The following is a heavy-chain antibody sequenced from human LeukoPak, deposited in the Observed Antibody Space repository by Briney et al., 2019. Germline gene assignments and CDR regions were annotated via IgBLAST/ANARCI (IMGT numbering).Heavy chain of an antibody. CDR2: ISAYNGNT. CDR3: ASAAVVEPGPRGMDV. J-gene: IGHJ6*02. D-gene: IGHD6-19*01. Sequence: GASVKVSCKASGGTFSSYAISWVRQAPGQGLEWMGWISAYNGNTNYAQKLQGRVTMTTDTSTSTAYMELRSLRSDDTAVYYCASAAVVEPGPRGMDVWGQGTTVTVSS. V-gene: IGHV1-18*01. CDR1: GGTFSSYA.